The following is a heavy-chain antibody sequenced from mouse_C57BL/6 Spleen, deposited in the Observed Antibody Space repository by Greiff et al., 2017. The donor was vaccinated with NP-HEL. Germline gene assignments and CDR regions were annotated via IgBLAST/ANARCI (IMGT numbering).Heavy chain of an antibody. CDR2: IDPSDSYT. V-gene: IGHV1-59*01. CDR3: AKPAMVTTVYFDC. J-gene: IGHJ2*01. CDR1: GYTFTSYW. Sequence: QVQLQQSGAELVRPGTSVKLSCKASGYTFTSYWMHWVKQRPGQGLEWIGVIDPSDSYTNYNQKFKGKATLTVDTSSSTAYMQLSSLTSEDSAVYYCAKPAMVTTVYFDCWGQGTTLTVSS. D-gene: IGHD2-9*01.